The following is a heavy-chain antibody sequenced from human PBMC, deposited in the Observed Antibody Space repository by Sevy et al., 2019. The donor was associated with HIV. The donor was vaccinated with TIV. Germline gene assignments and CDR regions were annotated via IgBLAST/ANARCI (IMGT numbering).Heavy chain of an antibody. V-gene: IGHV4-31*03. J-gene: IGHJ4*02. CDR1: GGSISSGGYY. CDR3: ARFLMVAATYYFDY. Sequence: SETLSLTCTVSGGSISSGGYYWSWIRQHPGKGLVWIGYIYYSGSTYYNPSLKSRVTISVDTSKNQFSLKLSSVTAADTAVYYCARFLMVAATYYFDYWGQGTLVTVSS. CDR2: IYYSGST. D-gene: IGHD2-15*01.